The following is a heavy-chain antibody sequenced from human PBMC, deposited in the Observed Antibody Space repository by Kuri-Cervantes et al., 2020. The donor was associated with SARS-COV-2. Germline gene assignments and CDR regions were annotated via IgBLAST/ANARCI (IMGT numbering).Heavy chain of an antibody. Sequence: GGSLRLSCAASGFTFGSYWMSWVRQAPGKGLEWVANIKQDGSEKYYVDSVKGRFTISRDNAKNSLYLQMNSLRAEDTAVYYCAREGFQYQLLRGAYFDYWGQGTLVTVSS. D-gene: IGHD2-2*01. J-gene: IGHJ4*02. CDR2: IKQDGSEK. CDR3: AREGFQYQLLRGAYFDY. V-gene: IGHV3-7*05. CDR1: GFTFGSYW.